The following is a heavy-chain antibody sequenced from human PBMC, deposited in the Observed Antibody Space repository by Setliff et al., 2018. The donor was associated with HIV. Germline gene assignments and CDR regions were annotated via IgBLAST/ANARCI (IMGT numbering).Heavy chain of an antibody. V-gene: IGHV3-23*01. CDR2: ISPGSDIT. Sequence: GGSLRLSCVASGFVFYSFDMNWVRQTPEKGLEWVSAISPGSDITYYADSVKGRFTISRDDAKNMLFLQMNSLTPEDTAIYYCAKPTSGLYPRSFDSWGQGTRSPSPQ. D-gene: IGHD1-26*01. CDR3: AKPTSGLYPRSFDS. J-gene: IGHJ3*01. CDR1: GFVFYSFD.